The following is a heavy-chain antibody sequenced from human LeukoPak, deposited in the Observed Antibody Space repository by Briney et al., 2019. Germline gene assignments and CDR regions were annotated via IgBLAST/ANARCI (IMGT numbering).Heavy chain of an antibody. CDR2: ISYDGSNK. V-gene: IGHV3-30*04. Sequence: GGSLRLSCAASGFTFSSYAMHWVRQAPGKGLEWVAVISYDGSNKYYADSVKGRLTISRDNSKNTLYLQMNSLRAEDTAVYYCARESYYGDYAGAFDIWGQGTMVTVSS. D-gene: IGHD4-17*01. J-gene: IGHJ3*02. CDR3: ARESYYGDYAGAFDI. CDR1: GFTFSSYA.